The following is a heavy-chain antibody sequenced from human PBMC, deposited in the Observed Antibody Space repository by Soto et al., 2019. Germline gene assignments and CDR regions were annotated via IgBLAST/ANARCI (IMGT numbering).Heavy chain of an antibody. CDR1: GGSVSSGSYY. V-gene: IGHV4-61*01. J-gene: IGHJ6*02. Sequence: QVQLQESGPGLVKPSETLSLTCTVSGGSVSSGSYYWSWIRQPPGKGLEWIGYIYYSGSTNYNPSLTRRVPSSVATSKNQFDLKLSPLTAADTAVYYCARELAELWSTEDYYCACMDVWGQGTTVTVSS. D-gene: IGHD5-18*01. CDR3: ARELAELWSTEDYYCACMDV. CDR2: IYYSGST.